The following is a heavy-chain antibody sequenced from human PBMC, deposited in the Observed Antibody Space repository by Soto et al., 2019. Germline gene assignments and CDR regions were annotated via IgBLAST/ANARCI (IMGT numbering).Heavy chain of an antibody. CDR1: GFTFSSYA. CDR3: ARENLDGYNQSPTFDY. J-gene: IGHJ4*02. D-gene: IGHD6-25*01. CDR2: ISYDGSNK. Sequence: QVQLVESGGGVVQPGRSLRLSCAASGFTFSSYAMHWVRQAPGKGLEWVAVISYDGSNKYYADSVKGRFTISRDNSKXXLYLQMNSLRAEDTAVYYCARENLDGYNQSPTFDYWGQGTLVTVSS. V-gene: IGHV3-30-3*01.